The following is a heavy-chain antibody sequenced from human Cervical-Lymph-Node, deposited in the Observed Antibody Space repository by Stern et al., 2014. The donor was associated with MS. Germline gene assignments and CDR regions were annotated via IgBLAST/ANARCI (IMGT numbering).Heavy chain of an antibody. Sequence: QVQLVQSGAEVKKPGASVKVSCTTSGYSFTGYYMHWVRHAPGQGLEWMGWINPKSGGTKYAQKFQGRVTMTRDTSLTSAYMELTRLSSDDTAVYYCARDRAGWGTGSEYWGQGTQVTVSS. CDR2: INPKSGGT. CDR1: GYSFTGYY. J-gene: IGHJ4*02. CDR3: ARDRAGWGTGSEY. D-gene: IGHD6-19*01. V-gene: IGHV1-2*02.